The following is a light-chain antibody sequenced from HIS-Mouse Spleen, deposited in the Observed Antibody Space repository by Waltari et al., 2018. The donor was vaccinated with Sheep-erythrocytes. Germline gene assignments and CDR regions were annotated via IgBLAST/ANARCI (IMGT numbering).Light chain of an antibody. CDR1: QSVSSY. Sequence: EIVLTQSPATLSLSPGERATLSCRASQSVSSYLAWYQQKPGQAPSLLTYDASNRATGIPARFSGSESGTDFTLTISSLEPEDCAVYYCQQRSNWLTFGGGTKVEIK. CDR3: QQRSNWLT. V-gene: IGKV3-11*01. J-gene: IGKJ4*01. CDR2: DAS.